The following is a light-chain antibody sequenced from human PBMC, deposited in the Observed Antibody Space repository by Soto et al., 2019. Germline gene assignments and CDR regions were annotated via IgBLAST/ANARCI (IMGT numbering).Light chain of an antibody. CDR3: QQLTPFSRT. J-gene: IGKJ2*01. CDR1: QAMSSS. V-gene: IGKV1-9*01. CDR2: ASS. Sequence: DIQLTQSPSFLSASVGDRVTITCRASQAMSSSLAWYQQKPAQAPKLLIYASSTLQSGVPSRFSGSGSGTEFTLKIRSLQPADFATYCCQQLTPFSRTFGPRTKLPI.